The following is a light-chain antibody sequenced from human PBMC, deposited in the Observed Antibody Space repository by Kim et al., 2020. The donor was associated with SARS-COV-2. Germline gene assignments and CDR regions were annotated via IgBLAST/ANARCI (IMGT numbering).Light chain of an antibody. Sequence: PGERATLSCRASQSVSSYLAWYQQKPGQAPRLLIYDASNRATGIAARFSGSGSGTDFTLTISSLEPEDFAVYYGQQRSNWREWTFGQGTKVDIK. CDR2: DAS. V-gene: IGKV3-11*01. CDR3: QQRSNWREWT. J-gene: IGKJ1*01. CDR1: QSVSSY.